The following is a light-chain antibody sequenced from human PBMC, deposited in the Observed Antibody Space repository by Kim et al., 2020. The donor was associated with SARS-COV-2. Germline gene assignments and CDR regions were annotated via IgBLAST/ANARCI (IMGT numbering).Light chain of an antibody. CDR3: SSYAGSNNVV. CDR2: EVS. CDR1: SSDVGGYNY. V-gene: IGLV2-8*01. Sequence: GQSVTISCTGTSSDVGGYNYVSWYQQHPGKAPKLMIYEVSNRPSGVPDRFSGSKSGNTASLTVSGLQAEDEADYYCSSYAGSNNVVFGGGTQLTVL. J-gene: IGLJ2*01.